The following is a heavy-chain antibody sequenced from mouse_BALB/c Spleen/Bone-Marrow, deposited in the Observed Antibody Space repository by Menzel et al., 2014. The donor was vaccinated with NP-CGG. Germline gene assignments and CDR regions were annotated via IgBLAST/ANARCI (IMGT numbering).Heavy chain of an antibody. D-gene: IGHD1-1*01. CDR1: GYAFXSYN. CDR2: IDPYNGGT. V-gene: IGHV1S135*01. Sequence: VHVKQSGPELVKPGASVKVSCKASGYAFXSYNMYWVKQSHGKSLEWIGYIDPYNGGTSYNQKFKGKATLTVDKSSSTAYMHLNSLTSEDSAVYYCARDNYYGSSTGFAYWGQGTLVTVSA. CDR3: ARDNYYGSSTGFAY. J-gene: IGHJ3*01.